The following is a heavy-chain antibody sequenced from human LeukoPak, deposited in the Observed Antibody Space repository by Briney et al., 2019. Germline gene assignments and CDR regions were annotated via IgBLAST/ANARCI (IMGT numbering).Heavy chain of an antibody. CDR1: GFTFSGFS. CDR2: ISDSSSHI. V-gene: IGHV3-21*01. Sequence: KPGGSLRLSCAASGFTFSGFSMNWVRQAPGKGLEWVSSISDSSSHIFYADSVKGRFTISRDNAKNPLYLQMNSLRVEDTAVYYCAKAGPVEAKGGFDYWGQGTVVTVSS. J-gene: IGHJ4*02. CDR3: AKAGPVEAKGGFDY. D-gene: IGHD1-26*01.